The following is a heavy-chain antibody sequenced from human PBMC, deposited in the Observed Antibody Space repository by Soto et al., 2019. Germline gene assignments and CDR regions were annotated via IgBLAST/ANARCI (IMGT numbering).Heavy chain of an antibody. D-gene: IGHD3-22*01. Sequence: SETLSLTCAVSGGSISSGGFSWSWIRQSPGKGLELIGYIYYSGSTYYNPSLKSRVTTSVDRSKNEFSLRLSSVTAADTAVYYCARAIFIRKWYYDATDYYYCNYWGQGTLVTVSS. CDR3: ARAIFIRKWYYDATDYYYCNY. J-gene: IGHJ4*02. CDR2: IYYSGST. V-gene: IGHV4-30-2*06. CDR1: GGSISSGGFS.